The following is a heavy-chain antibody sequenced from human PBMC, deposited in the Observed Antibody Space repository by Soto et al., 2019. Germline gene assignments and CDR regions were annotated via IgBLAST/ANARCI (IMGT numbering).Heavy chain of an antibody. Sequence: PGGSLRLSCTGSGFNFGDYAMSWFRQTPGEGLQWLSFIRSNSDGGTTEYAASVKGRFTVSRDDSESIAYLQMNSLETEDTAVYYCTRWAGSYSDYWGQGT. CDR3: TRWAGSYSDY. J-gene: IGHJ4*02. D-gene: IGHD3-10*01. CDR1: GFNFGDYA. CDR2: IRSNSDGGTT. V-gene: IGHV3-49*03.